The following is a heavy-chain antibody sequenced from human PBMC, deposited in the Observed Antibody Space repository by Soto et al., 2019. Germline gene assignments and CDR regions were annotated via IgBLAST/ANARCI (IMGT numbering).Heavy chain of an antibody. Sequence: GGSLRLSCAASGFTFSSYAMSWVRQAPGKGLEWVSAISGSGGSTYYADSVKGRFTISRDNSKNTLYLQMNSLRAEDTAVYYCANPLALSEGRLLTHFDYWGQGTLVTVSS. D-gene: IGHD2-21*01. J-gene: IGHJ4*02. CDR2: ISGSGGST. V-gene: IGHV3-23*01. CDR3: ANPLALSEGRLLTHFDY. CDR1: GFTFSSYA.